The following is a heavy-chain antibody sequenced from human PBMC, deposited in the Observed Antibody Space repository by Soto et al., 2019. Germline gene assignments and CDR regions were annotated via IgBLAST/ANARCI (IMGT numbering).Heavy chain of an antibody. CDR1: GYIFSRND. J-gene: IGHJ4*02. CDR3: ARAAGMVALDY. V-gene: IGHV1-3*01. CDR2: MNAGNGNT. D-gene: IGHD5-18*01. Sequence: ASVKVSCKASGYIFSRNDIHWVRQAPGQRLKWMGWMNAGNGNTRYSREFQARVTFTRDTAASTGYMELSSLRSEDTAVYYCARAAGMVALDYWGQGTLVTVSS.